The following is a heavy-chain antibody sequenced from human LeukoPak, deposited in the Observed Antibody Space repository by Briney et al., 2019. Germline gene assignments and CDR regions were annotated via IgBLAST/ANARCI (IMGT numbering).Heavy chain of an antibody. CDR3: ARDYDLSSGAMDV. V-gene: IGHV3-48*03. CDR1: GVTFSSSE. J-gene: IGHJ6*04. D-gene: IGHD3/OR15-3a*01. CDR2: ISDSGTTK. Sequence: GGSLRLSCIASGVTFSSSEMNWVRQAPGEGLEWVSYISDSGTTKYYADSVRGRFTISRDNAKNSLYLQMNSLRAEDTSVYYCARDYDLSSGAMDVWGKGTTVTVSS.